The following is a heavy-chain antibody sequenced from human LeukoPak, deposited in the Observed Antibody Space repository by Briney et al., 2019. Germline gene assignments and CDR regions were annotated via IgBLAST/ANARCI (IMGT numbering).Heavy chain of an antibody. CDR2: INHSGST. D-gene: IGHD6-19*01. CDR1: GGSFSGYY. Sequence: SETLSLTCAVYGGSFSGYYWSWIRQPPGKGLEWTGEINHSGSTNYNPSLKSRVTISVDTSKNQFSLRLSSVTAADTAVYYCARVLEGSSGQHWYFDLWGRGTLVTVSS. J-gene: IGHJ2*01. V-gene: IGHV4-34*01. CDR3: ARVLEGSSGQHWYFDL.